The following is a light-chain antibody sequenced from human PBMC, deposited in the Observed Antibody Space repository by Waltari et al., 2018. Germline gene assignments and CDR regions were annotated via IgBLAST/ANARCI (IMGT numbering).Light chain of an antibody. V-gene: IGLV1-47*01. CDR3: AVWDDSLSGRV. Sequence: QSVLTQPPSASGTPRQRVTIPCSGSRSNIGNNYVSWYQQLPGTAPKLLIYRNNQRPSGVPDRCSGSKSGTSASLAISGLRSEDEADYYCAVWDDSLSGRVFGGGTKVTVL. CDR1: RSNIGNNY. CDR2: RNN. J-gene: IGLJ3*02.